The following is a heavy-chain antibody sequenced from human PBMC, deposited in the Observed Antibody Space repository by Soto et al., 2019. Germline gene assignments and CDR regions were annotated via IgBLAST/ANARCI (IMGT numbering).Heavy chain of an antibody. Sequence: GGSLSLSCAASGLTFSSYAMNWVRQAPGKGLEWVALISHDGINKYYADSVRGRFTISRDSSTNTLYLQMNSLRAADTAVYYCGRCTSTSCHLGSDYWGQGTLVTVSS. CDR3: GRCTSTSCHLGSDY. J-gene: IGHJ4*02. D-gene: IGHD2-2*01. CDR2: ISHDGINK. V-gene: IGHV3-30-3*01. CDR1: GLTFSSYA.